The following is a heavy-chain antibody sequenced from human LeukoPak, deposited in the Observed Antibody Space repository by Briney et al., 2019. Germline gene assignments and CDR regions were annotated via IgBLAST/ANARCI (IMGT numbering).Heavy chain of an antibody. J-gene: IGHJ4*02. CDR1: GGSFSGYY. D-gene: IGHD5-18*01. V-gene: IGHV4-34*01. CDR2: ISHSGST. CDR3: ARERRRGYSYGYGPSFDY. Sequence: NTSETLSLTCAVYGGSFSGYYWSWIRQPPGKGLEWIGEISHSGSTNYNPSLKSRVTISVDTSKNQFSLKLSSVTAADTAVYYCARERRRGYSYGYGPSFDYWGQGTLVTVSS.